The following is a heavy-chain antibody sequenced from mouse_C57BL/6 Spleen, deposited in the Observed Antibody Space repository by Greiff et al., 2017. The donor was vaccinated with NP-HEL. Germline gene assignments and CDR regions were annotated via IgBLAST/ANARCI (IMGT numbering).Heavy chain of an antibody. CDR3: ASRDSSVPCDY. CDR2: IDPSDSET. CDR1: GYTFTSYW. V-gene: IGHV1-52*01. J-gene: IGHJ2*01. Sequence: QVQLQQPGAELVRPGSSVKLSCKASGYTFTSYWMHWVKQRPIQGLEWIGNIDPSDSETHSNQKFKDKATLTVAKSSTTAYLQLSSLTSEDSAVYYSASRDSSVPCDYRGQGTTLTVSS. D-gene: IGHD3-2*02.